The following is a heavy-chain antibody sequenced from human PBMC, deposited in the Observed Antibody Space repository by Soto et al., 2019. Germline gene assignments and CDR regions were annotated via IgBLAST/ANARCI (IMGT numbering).Heavy chain of an antibody. Sequence: PSETLSLTCTVSCGSISTYYWSWIRQPPGKGLEWIGYIYYDGSTSYNPSLRSRVTISVDTSKNQFSLILSSVTSADTAVYYCARDQLSSGLYVWFDPWGQGTLVTVSS. CDR3: ARDQLSSGLYVWFDP. CDR2: IYYDGST. CDR1: CGSISTYY. D-gene: IGHD6-25*01. V-gene: IGHV4-59*01. J-gene: IGHJ5*02.